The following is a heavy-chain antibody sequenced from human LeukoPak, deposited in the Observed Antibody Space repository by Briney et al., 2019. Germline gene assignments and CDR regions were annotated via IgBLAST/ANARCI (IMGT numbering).Heavy chain of an antibody. J-gene: IGHJ4*02. CDR3: ARGSLMITFGGVIASGYFDY. D-gene: IGHD3-16*02. CDR2: IYTSGST. V-gene: IGHV4-61*02. CDR1: GGSISSGSYY. Sequence: SQTLSLTCTVSGGSISSGSYYWSWIRQPAGKGLEWIGRIYTSGSTNYNPSLKSRVTISVDTSKNQFSLKLSSVTAADTAVYYCARGSLMITFGGVIASGYFDYWGQGTLVTVSS.